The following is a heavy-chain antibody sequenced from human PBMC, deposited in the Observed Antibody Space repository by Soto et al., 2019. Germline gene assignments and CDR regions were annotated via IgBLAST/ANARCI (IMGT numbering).Heavy chain of an antibody. V-gene: IGHV4-59*01. CDR2: IYYSGST. Sequence: SWIRQKPGKGLEWIGYIYYSGSTNYNPSLKSRVTISVDTSKNQFSLKLSSVTAAGTAVYYCARSSVLWFGATRPNWYDPWGQGTLVSGSS. D-gene: IGHD3-10*01. CDR3: ARSSVLWFGATRPNWYDP. J-gene: IGHJ5*02.